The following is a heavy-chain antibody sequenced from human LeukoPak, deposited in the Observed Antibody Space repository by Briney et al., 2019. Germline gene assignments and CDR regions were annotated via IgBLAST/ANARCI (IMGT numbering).Heavy chain of an antibody. CDR2: ISAYNGNT. CDR3: ARTLPASYDFDY. Sequence: GASVKVSFKASGYTFTIYGISWVRQAPGQGLEWMGWISAYNGNTNYAQKLQGRGTMTTDTSTSTAYMELSSLRSEDTAVYYCARTLPASYDFDYWGQGTLVTGPS. J-gene: IGHJ4*02. D-gene: IGHD5-12*01. V-gene: IGHV1-18*01. CDR1: GYTFTIYG.